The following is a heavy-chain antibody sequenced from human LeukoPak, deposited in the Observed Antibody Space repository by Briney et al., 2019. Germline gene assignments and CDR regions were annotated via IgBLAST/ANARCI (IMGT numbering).Heavy chain of an antibody. CDR2: IYTSGST. D-gene: IGHD5-18*01. CDR1: GGSITSYD. CDR3: ATIKRGSIYGYFDF. Sequence: SETLSLTCTVSGGSITSYDWSWIRQPAGKGLEWIGRIYTSGSTKYNPSLKSRVSMSLDTSKNRFSLNVSSVTAADTAIYYCATIKRGSIYGYFDFWGQGIKVTVSS. V-gene: IGHV4-4*07. J-gene: IGHJ4*02.